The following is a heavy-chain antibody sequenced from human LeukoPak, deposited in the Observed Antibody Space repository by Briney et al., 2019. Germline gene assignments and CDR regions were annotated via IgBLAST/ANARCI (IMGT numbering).Heavy chain of an antibody. D-gene: IGHD6-6*01. J-gene: IGHJ4*02. CDR3: AKHLGYSTSSGIDY. V-gene: IGHV3-23*01. CDR1: GFTFDDYA. CDR2: ISGGVLST. Sequence: GGTLRLSCAASGFTFDDYAMHWVRQAPGKGLEWVSTISGGVLSTYYADSVKGRFTISRDNSKNTLYLQMNSLRADDTAVYYCAKHLGYSTSSGIDYWGQGTLVTVSS.